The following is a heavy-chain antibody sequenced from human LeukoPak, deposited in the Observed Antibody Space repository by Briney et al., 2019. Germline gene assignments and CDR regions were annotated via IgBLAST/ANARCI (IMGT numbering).Heavy chain of an antibody. D-gene: IGHD4-23*01. Sequence: GGSLRLSCVASGLNFNYYAMPWVRQAPGKGLEWVSTIGDSSGAESYADSVRGRFSISRDNSRNMVYLQMHSLRAEDTAVYYCSRVKYGGTSGYHFDYWGQGTLVTVSS. CDR2: IGDSSGAE. CDR3: SRVKYGGTSGYHFDY. V-gene: IGHV3-23*01. CDR1: GLNFNYYA. J-gene: IGHJ4*02.